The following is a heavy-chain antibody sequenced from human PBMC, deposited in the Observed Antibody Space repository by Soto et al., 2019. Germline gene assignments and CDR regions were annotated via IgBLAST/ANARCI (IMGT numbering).Heavy chain of an antibody. CDR2: ISAYNGNT. CDR1: GYTFTSYG. D-gene: IGHD2-2*01. J-gene: IGHJ2*01. V-gene: IGHV1-18*01. CDR3: ARVPLGYCSSTSCFWYFDL. Sequence: QVQLVQSGAEVKKPGASVKVSCKASGYTFTSYGISWVRQAPGQGLEWMGWISAYNGNTNYAQKLQGRVTMTTDTSTSTAYMELRSLRSDDTAVYYCARVPLGYCSSTSCFWYFDLWCRGTLVTVSS.